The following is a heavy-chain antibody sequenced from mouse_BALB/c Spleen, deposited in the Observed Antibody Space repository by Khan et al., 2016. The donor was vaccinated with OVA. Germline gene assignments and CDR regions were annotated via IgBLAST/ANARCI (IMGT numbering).Heavy chain of an antibody. Sequence: EVELVESGGGLVQPGGSLKLSCAASGFTFSSYTMSWVRQTPDKRLEWVAFISNGGGGTYYPDTVKGRFTISRDNAKNTLYLQMSSLKSEDTAMYYCARPSTTENDDVIDYWGQGTTVTVSA. CDR3: ARPSTTENDDVIDY. V-gene: IGHV5-12-2*01. D-gene: IGHD1-1*01. J-gene: IGHJ4*01. CDR2: ISNGGGGT. CDR1: GFTFSSYT.